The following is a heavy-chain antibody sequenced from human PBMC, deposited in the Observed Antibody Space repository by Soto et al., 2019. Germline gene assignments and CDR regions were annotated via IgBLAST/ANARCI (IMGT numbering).Heavy chain of an antibody. J-gene: IGHJ6*02. CDR1: GLTFDDYA. CDR2: ISWNSGSI. Sequence: GGSLRLPCAASGLTFDDYAMHWVRQAPGKGLEWVSGISWNSGSIGSADSVKGRFTNSRDNAKNSLCLQMNSLKAEATALYYCAKDGGEDTAMVNGMDVWGQGTTVTVSS. V-gene: IGHV3-9*01. D-gene: IGHD5-18*01. CDR3: AKDGGEDTAMVNGMDV.